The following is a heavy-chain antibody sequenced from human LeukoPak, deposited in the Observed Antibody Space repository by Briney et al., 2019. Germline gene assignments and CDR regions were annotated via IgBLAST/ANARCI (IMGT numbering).Heavy chain of an antibody. V-gene: IGHV3-21*01. Sequence: GGSLRLSCAASGFTFSSYSMNWVRQAPGKGLEWVSSISSSSSYIYYADSVRGRFTISRDNAKNSLYLQMNSLRAEDTAVYYCASTELEEACDYWGQGTLVTVSS. D-gene: IGHD1-1*01. CDR3: ASTELEEACDY. CDR2: ISSSSSYI. CDR1: GFTFSSYS. J-gene: IGHJ4*02.